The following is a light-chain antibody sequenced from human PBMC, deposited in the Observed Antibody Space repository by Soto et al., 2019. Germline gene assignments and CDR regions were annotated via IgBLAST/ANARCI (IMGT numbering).Light chain of an antibody. CDR3: QQYNNWRGT. Sequence: EIVMTQSPATLSVSPGERATLSCRASQSVSSNLAWYQQKPGQAPRLLIYGASTRATGIPARFSSSGSGTEFTLTISSLQSEDFAVYYCQQYNNWRGTFGQGTKVEIK. CDR2: GAS. J-gene: IGKJ1*01. CDR1: QSVSSN. V-gene: IGKV3-15*01.